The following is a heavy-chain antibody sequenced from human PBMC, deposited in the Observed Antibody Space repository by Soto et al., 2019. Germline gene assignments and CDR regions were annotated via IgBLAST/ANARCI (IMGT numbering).Heavy chain of an antibody. CDR2: ISYDGTNK. CDR3: AKVLPATGIEGGGNAFDI. V-gene: IGHV3-30*18. Sequence: GSLRLSCAASGFTFRSFGMHWIRQAPGKGLEWVALISYDGTNKYYADSVRGRFTISRDNSKNTLYLEMNTLRVEDTAVYYCAKVLPATGIEGGGNAFDIWGQGTLVTV. D-gene: IGHD1-26*01. CDR1: GFTFRSFG. J-gene: IGHJ3*02.